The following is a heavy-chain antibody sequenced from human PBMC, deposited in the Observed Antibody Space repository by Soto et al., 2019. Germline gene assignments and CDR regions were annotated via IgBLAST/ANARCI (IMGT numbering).Heavy chain of an antibody. CDR3: ARDPYYDFWSGYLTGKYYYYYGMDV. J-gene: IGHJ6*02. Sequence: TGGSLRLSCAASGFTFSSYEMNWVRQAPGKGLEWVSYISSSGSTIYYADSVKGRFTISRDNAKSSLYLQMNSLRAEDTAVYYCARDPYYDFWSGYLTGKYYYYYGMDVWGQGTTVTVSS. D-gene: IGHD3-3*01. CDR1: GFTFSSYE. CDR2: ISSSGSTI. V-gene: IGHV3-48*03.